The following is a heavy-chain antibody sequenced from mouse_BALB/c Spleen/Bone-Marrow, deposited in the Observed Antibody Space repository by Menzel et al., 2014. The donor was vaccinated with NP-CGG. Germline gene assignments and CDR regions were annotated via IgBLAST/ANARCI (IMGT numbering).Heavy chain of an antibody. V-gene: IGHV1S81*02. Sequence: VQLQQSGAELAKPGASVRLSCKASGYTFTSYWMHWVKQRPGQGLEWIGEINPSDGRTNNNEKFKTKATLTVDKSSSSAFMQLSSLTCEESAVYYCARGECDGEYYALDYWGQGTSVTVSS. J-gene: IGHJ4*01. CDR3: ARGECDGEYYALDY. CDR2: INPSDGRT. CDR1: GYTFTSYW. D-gene: IGHD6-1*01.